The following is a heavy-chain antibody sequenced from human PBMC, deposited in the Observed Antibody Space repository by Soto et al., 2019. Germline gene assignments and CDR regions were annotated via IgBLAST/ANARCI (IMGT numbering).Heavy chain of an antibody. D-gene: IGHD2-15*01. Sequence: SETLSLTCTVSGCSISSYYWSWIRQPPGNGLEWIGYIYYSGSTNYNPSLKSRVTISVDTSKNQFSLKLSSVTAADTAVYCCALVVAATRSVGHSWFDPWGQGTLVTVSS. CDR3: ALVVAATRSVGHSWFDP. CDR1: GCSISSYY. CDR2: IYYSGST. J-gene: IGHJ5*02. V-gene: IGHV4-59*08.